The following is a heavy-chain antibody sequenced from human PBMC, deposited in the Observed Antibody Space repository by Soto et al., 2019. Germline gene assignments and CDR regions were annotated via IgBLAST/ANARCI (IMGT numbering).Heavy chain of an antibody. V-gene: IGHV3-11*01. J-gene: IGHJ5*02. Sequence: SLRLSCAASGFTFSDYYMSWIRQAPGKGLEWVSYISSSGSTIYYADSVKGRFTISRDNAKNSLYLQMNSLRAEDTAVYYCARDRRDQLLLNNWFDPWGQGTLVTVSS. CDR1: GFTFSDYY. CDR2: ISSSGSTI. D-gene: IGHD2-15*01. CDR3: ARDRRDQLLLNNWFDP.